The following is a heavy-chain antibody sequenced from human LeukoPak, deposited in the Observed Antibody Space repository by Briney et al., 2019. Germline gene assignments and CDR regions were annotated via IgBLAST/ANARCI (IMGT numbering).Heavy chain of an antibody. CDR2: IHYSGST. J-gene: IGHJ4*02. D-gene: IGHD3-10*01. CDR3: LRSHGAY. CDR1: GVSISSSVYL. Sequence: SETLSLTCTVFGVSISSSVYLWAWVRQSPGKGLELIGSIHYSGSTYYNPSLKSRVTIAVDTSKNQFSLNLRSVTAADTAVYYCLRSHGAYWGQGTLVTVSS. V-gene: IGHV4-39*01.